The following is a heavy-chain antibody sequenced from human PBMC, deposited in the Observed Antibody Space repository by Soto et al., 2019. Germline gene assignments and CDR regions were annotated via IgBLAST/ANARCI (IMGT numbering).Heavy chain of an antibody. CDR3: ARGYGDYTYYFDY. D-gene: IGHD4-17*01. CDR2: ISSSSSTI. Sequence: GGSLSLSCASSGFTFSSYSMNWVRQSPGKGLEWVSYISSSSSTIYYADSVKGRFTISRDNAKNSLYLQMNSLRDEDTDVYYCARGYGDYTYYFDYWGQGTLVTVSS. V-gene: IGHV3-48*02. CDR1: GFTFSSYS. J-gene: IGHJ4*02.